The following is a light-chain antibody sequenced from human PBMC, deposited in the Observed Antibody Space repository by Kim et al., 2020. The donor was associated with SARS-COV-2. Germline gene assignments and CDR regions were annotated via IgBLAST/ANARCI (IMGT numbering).Light chain of an antibody. V-gene: IGLV3-19*01. CDR2: GKN. Sequence: ALGQTVRITCQGDSLRSYYASWYQQKPGQAPVLVIYGKNNRPSGIPDRFSGSSSGNTASLTITGAQAEDEADYYCNSRDSSGNLFVFGTGTKVTVL. J-gene: IGLJ1*01. CDR1: SLRSYY. CDR3: NSRDSSGNLFV.